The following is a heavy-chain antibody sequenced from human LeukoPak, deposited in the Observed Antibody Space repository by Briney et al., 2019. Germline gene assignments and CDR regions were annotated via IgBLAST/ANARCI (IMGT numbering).Heavy chain of an antibody. CDR1: GYTFTTYS. Sequence: ASVKVSCKASGYTFTTYSMHWVRQAPGQGLEWMGWIKSKSGGTHYAQKFHGRVTITRDTSINTTYMELTRLRFDDTAVYYWARDSKWFDPWGQGTLVTVSS. J-gene: IGHJ5*02. CDR3: ARDSKWFDP. CDR2: IKSKSGGT. V-gene: IGHV1-2*02.